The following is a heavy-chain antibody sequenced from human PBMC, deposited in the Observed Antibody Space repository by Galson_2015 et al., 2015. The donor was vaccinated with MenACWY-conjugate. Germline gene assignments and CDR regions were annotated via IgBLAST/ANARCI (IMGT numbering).Heavy chain of an antibody. CDR1: GFIFSSYC. Sequence: SLRLSCAASGFIFSSYCMNWVRQAPGKGLEWVSSISGSSGYIYYADSVKGRFTISRDNARNSLYLQMNSLRAEDTAVYYCARSSVTFDSSGYYYVLGGQGTQVTVSS. CDR2: ISGSSGYI. J-gene: IGHJ4*02. CDR3: ARSSVTFDSSGYYYVL. V-gene: IGHV3-21*01. D-gene: IGHD3-22*01.